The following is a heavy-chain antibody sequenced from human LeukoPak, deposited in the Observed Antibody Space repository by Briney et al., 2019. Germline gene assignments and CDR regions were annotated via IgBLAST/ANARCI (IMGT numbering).Heavy chain of an antibody. CDR3: TTASPPGP. CDR1: GFTFSNAW. D-gene: IGHD3-10*01. J-gene: IGHJ5*02. CDR2: IKSKTGGGTT. Sequence: GGSLRLSCAASGFTFSNAWMSWVRQAPGKGVEWVGRIKSKTGGGTTDYAAPVKGRFTISRDDSKNTLYLQMNSLKTEDTAVYYCTTASPPGPWGQGTLVTVSS. V-gene: IGHV3-15*01.